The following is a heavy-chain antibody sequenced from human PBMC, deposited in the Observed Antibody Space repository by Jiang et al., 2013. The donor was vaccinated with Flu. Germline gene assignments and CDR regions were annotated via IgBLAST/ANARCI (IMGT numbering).Heavy chain of an antibody. J-gene: IGHJ3*02. V-gene: IGHV1-3*01. Sequence: SGAEVKKPGASVKVSCKASGYTFTSYAMHWVRQAPGQRLEWMGWINAGNGNTKYSQKFQGRVTITRDTSASTAYMELSSLRSEDTAVYYCASQVTIFGDRGAFDIWGQGTMVTVSS. CDR3: ASQVTIFGDRGAFDI. D-gene: IGHD3-3*01. CDR2: INAGNGNT. CDR1: GYTFTSYA.